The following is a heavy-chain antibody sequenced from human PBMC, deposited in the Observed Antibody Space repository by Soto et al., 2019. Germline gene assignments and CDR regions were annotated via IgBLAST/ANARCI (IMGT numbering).Heavy chain of an antibody. J-gene: IGHJ4*02. D-gene: IGHD2-2*01. CDR3: ARGKPKCSTTICYFDY. V-gene: IGHV4-59*07. CDR1: GGSISIYY. Sequence: PSDTLSLTCTVSGGSISIYYWSWIRQPPGKGLEWIGYIYYSGSTNYNPSLKSRVTISVDTSKNQLSLKVTSVTAADTAVYYCARGKPKCSTTICYFDYCGQGALVTVSS. CDR2: IYYSGST.